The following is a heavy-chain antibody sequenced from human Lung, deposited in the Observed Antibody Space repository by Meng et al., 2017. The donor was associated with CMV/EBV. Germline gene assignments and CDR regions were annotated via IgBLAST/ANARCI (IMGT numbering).Heavy chain of an antibody. CDR2: IHYDTGET. D-gene: IGHD7-27*01. V-gene: IGHV1-2*02. J-gene: IGHJ4*02. CDR3: ASDDNWGPDY. CDR1: GYTFAGHY. Sequence: ASVXVSCKTSGYTFAGHYLHWLRQAPGQGLEWMAWIHYDTGETNYAQNFHGRVTVTRDTSITTVYMELRSLRPDDTAMYYCASDDNWGPDYWGQGTLVTVSS.